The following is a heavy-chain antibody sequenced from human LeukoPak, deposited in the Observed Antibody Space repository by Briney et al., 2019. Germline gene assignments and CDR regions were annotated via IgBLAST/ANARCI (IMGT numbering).Heavy chain of an antibody. CDR2: ISYDGSNK. Sequence: GGSLRLSCAASGFTFSSYGMHWVRQAPGKGLEWVAVISYDGSNKYYADSVKGRFTISRDNSKNTLYLQMNSLRAEDTAVYYCAKDDDFWSGYSPSDYWGQGTLVTVSS. CDR3: AKDDDFWSGYSPSDY. D-gene: IGHD3-3*01. J-gene: IGHJ4*02. CDR1: GFTFSSYG. V-gene: IGHV3-30*18.